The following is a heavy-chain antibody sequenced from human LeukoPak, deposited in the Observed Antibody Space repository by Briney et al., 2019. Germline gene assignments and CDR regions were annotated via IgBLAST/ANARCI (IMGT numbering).Heavy chain of an antibody. J-gene: IGHJ5*02. V-gene: IGHV1-2*02. Sequence: GASVKVSCKASGYSFTDYYMHWVRQAPGQGLEWMGWINPNSGGTNSAQKFQGRVTMTRDTSITTVYMEASWLTSDDTAIYYCARADRLHGGPYLIGPWGQGTLVTVSS. D-gene: IGHD2-21*01. CDR2: INPNSGGT. CDR3: ARADRLHGGPYLIGP. CDR1: GYSFTDYY.